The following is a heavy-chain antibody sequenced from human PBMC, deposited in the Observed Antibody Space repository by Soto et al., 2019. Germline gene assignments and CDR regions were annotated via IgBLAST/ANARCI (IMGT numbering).Heavy chain of an antibody. CDR3: ARGGASSKWFAP. Sequence: LSLTCTVSGGSISSYASFWSWIRQLPGKGPEWIAFISYSGTTSHNPSLQSRVTVSADTSKSQFSLNLTSVTAADTAVYYCARGGASSKWFAPWGQGIPVTVSS. CDR1: GGSISSYASF. V-gene: IGHV4-31*03. CDR2: ISYSGTT. J-gene: IGHJ5*02. D-gene: IGHD2-15*01.